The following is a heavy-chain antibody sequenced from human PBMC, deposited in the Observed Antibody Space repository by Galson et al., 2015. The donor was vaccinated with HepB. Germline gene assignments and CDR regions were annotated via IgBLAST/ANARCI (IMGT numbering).Heavy chain of an antibody. CDR2: ILYDGSNK. CDR3: AKMDIGIEFDH. CDR1: GFTFRNYG. J-gene: IGHJ4*02. V-gene: IGHV3-30*18. Sequence: SLRLSCAASGFTFRNYGMHWVRQAPGKGLEWVALILYDGSNKYYADSVKGRFTVSRDNSKNTLYLQMNSLRTDDTAVYYCAKMDIGIEFDHWGQGTLVTVSS. D-gene: IGHD5-12*01.